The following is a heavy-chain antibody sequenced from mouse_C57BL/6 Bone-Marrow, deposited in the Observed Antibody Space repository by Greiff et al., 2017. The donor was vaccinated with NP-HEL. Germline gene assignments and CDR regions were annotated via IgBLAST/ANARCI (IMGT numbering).Heavy chain of an antibody. V-gene: IGHV1-64*01. J-gene: IGHJ3*01. CDR3: ARTQFYHYGSSPFAY. CDR1: GYTFTSYW. D-gene: IGHD1-1*01. CDR2: IHPNSGST. Sequence: QVQLQQPGAELVKPGASVKLSCKASGYTFTSYWMHWVKQRPGQGLEWIGMIHPNSGSTNYNEKFKSKATLTVDKSSSTAYMQLSSLTSEDSAVYYCARTQFYHYGSSPFAYWGQGTLVTVSA.